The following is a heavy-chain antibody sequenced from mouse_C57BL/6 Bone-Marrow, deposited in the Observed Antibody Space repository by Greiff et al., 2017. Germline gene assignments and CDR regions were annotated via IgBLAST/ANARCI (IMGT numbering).Heavy chain of an antibody. D-gene: IGHD2-4*01. CDR2: IYPGNSDT. J-gene: IGHJ1*03. CDR1: GYTFTSYW. V-gene: IGHV1-5*01. Sequence: EVKLQQSGTVLARPGASVKMSCKTSGYTFTSYWMHWVKQRPGQGLEWIGAIYPGNSDTSYTQKFKGKAKLTAVTSASTSYMELSSLTNEDSAVYYCTRYYDDEDWYFDVWGTGTTVTVSS. CDR3: TRYYDDEDWYFDV.